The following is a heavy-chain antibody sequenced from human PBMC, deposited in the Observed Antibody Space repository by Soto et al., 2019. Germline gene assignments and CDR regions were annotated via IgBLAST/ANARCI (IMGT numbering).Heavy chain of an antibody. Sequence: QPGGSLRLSCAASGFTFSSYAMSWVRQAPGKGLEWVSAISGSGGSTYYADSVKGRFTISRDNSKNTLYLQMNSLRAEDTAVYYCYYYGSGSYYKGPYYFDYWGQGTLVTVSS. CDR2: ISGSGGST. CDR1: GFTFSSYA. CDR3: YYYGSGSYYKGPYYFDY. V-gene: IGHV3-23*01. J-gene: IGHJ4*02. D-gene: IGHD3-10*01.